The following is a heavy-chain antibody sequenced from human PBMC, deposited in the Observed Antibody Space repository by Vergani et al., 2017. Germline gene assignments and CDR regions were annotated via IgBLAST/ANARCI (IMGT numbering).Heavy chain of an antibody. CDR3: ARPGDSSGYDAFDI. V-gene: IGHV4-34*01. J-gene: IGHJ3*02. CDR2: IYYSGST. CDR1: GGSFTGYY. D-gene: IGHD3-22*01. Sequence: QVQLQQWGAGLLKPSETLSLTCAVYGGSFTGYYWGWIRQPPGKGLEWIGSIYYSGSTYYNPSLKSRVTISVDTSKNQFSLKLSSVTASDTAVYYCARPGDSSGYDAFDIWGQGTMVTVSS.